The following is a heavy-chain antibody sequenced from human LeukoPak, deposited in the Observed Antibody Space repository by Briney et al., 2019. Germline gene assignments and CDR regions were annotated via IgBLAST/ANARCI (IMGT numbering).Heavy chain of an antibody. D-gene: IGHD3-22*01. CDR1: EFSVGSNY. CDR2: IYSGGST. Sequence: GGSLRLSCAASEFSVGSNYMTWVRQAPGKGLEWVSLIYSGGSTYYADSVKGRFTISRDNSKNTLYLQMNSLRAEDTAVYYCARVATYYYDSSGYYPLRFRYFQHWGQGTLVTVSS. J-gene: IGHJ1*01. V-gene: IGHV3-66*01. CDR3: ARVATYYYDSSGYYPLRFRYFQH.